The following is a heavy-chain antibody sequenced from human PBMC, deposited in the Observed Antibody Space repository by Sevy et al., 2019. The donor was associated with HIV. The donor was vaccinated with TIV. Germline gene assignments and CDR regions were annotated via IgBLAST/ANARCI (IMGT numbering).Heavy chain of an antibody. CDR2: INEDRSEK. CDR3: ASSVNSGWSGAFDI. D-gene: IGHD6-19*01. V-gene: IGHV3-7*01. J-gene: IGHJ3*02. Sequence: GGSLRLSCAVSGFTFSNYWMSWVRQAPGKGLEWVANINEDRSEKYYVGSVKGRFTISRDNARNSLYLEMNNLRTEDTAVYYCASSVNSGWSGAFDIWGQGTMFTVSS. CDR1: GFTFSNYW.